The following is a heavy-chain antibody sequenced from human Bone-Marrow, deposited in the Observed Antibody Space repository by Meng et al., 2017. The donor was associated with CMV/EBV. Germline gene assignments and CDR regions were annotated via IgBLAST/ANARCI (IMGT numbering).Heavy chain of an antibody. CDR3: ARHLVGRSGSSDY. CDR1: GYTFTRYW. Sequence: GESLKISCKSFGYTFTRYWIGWVRQMPGKGLEWVGIVYPDDSDTRYSPSFKGQVTISADKSINTAYLQWRSLKASDTAIYYCARHLVGRSGSSDYWGQGTLVTVSS. CDR2: VYPDDSDT. D-gene: IGHD1-26*01. J-gene: IGHJ4*02. V-gene: IGHV5-51*01.